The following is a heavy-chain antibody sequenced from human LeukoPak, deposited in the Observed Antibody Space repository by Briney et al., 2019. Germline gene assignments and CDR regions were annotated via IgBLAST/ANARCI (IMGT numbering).Heavy chain of an antibody. CDR2: INWSSGVI. J-gene: IGHJ3*01. D-gene: IGHD5-18*01. Sequence: GRSLRLLCAASGFTFNDYDMNWVRQVPGKGLEWVGGINWSSGVIAYGASVKGRSTISRDNAKNSLYLQLTSLRFEDTALYYCAKDLAVPTASRVYTFDVSLQGALVTVSS. CDR3: AKDLAVPTASRVYTFDV. V-gene: IGHV3-9*01. CDR1: GFTFNDYD.